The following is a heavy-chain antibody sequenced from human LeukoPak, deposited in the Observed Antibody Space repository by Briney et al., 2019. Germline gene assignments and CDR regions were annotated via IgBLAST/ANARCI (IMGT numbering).Heavy chain of an antibody. CDR2: ISGSGGST. V-gene: IGHV3-23*01. Sequence: PGGSLRLSCAASGFTFSSYAMSWVRQAPGKGLEWVSAISGSGGSTYYADSVKGRFTISRDNSKNTLYLQMNSLRAEDTAVYYCAKDLSRAGPPFFAFDYWGQGTLVTVSS. J-gene: IGHJ4*02. CDR3: AKDLSRAGPPFFAFDY. CDR1: GFTFSSYA. D-gene: IGHD6-19*01.